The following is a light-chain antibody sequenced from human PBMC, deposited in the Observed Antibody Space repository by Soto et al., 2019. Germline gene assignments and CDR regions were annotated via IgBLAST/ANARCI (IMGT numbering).Light chain of an antibody. CDR1: SRDVGAYEH. Sequence: QSALTQPPYASGTPGQSVTIACTGSSRDVGAYEHVAWYEQHPGKAPKLIIYEVNKRPSGVPNRFSGSKSGNTASLIVSGLQAEDEADYYCCSYAGVRAVFGTGTKLTVL. CDR2: EVN. V-gene: IGLV2-8*01. CDR3: CSYAGVRAV. J-gene: IGLJ1*01.